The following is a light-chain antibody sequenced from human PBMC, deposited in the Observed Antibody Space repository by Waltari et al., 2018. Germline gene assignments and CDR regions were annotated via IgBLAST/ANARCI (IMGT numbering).Light chain of an antibody. CDR1: QSVSRA. V-gene: IGKV3-20*01. CDR3: QHYVSLPVT. Sequence: DIVLTQSPGTLSLSPGERATLSCRASQSVSRALAWYQQKPGQAPRLLIYAASTRATGVPDRFSGSGSGTDFSLTISRLDPEDFAVYYCQHYVSLPVTFGQGTKVEI. J-gene: IGKJ1*01. CDR2: AAS.